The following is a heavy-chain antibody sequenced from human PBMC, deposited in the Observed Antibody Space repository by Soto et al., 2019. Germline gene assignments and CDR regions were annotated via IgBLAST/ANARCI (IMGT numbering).Heavy chain of an antibody. D-gene: IGHD2-21*01. J-gene: IGHJ4*02. V-gene: IGHV4-30-2*01. Sequence: QLRLQESGSGLVKPSQTLALTCAVSGGSISSGGYSWSWIRQPAGKGLEWIGYIYHSGSTYYNPSLKSRVTISVDRSKNQFSLKLSSVTAADTAVYYCARGNVEAIDYWGQGTLVTVSS. CDR2: IYHSGST. CDR1: GGSISSGGYS. CDR3: ARGNVEAIDY.